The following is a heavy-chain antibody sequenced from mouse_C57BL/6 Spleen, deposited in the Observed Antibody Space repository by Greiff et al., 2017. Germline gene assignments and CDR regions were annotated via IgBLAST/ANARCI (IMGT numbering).Heavy chain of an antibody. CDR2: SSNGGGST. D-gene: IGHD4-1*02. Sequence: EVKLMESGGGLVQPGGSLKLSCAASGFTFSDYYMSWVRQTPEKRLEWVAYSSNGGGSTYYPDTVKGLFTISRDNVKHTLYLQMSRHKSEDSAMYYCASRPTGTEYWYFDVWGTGTTVTVSS. J-gene: IGHJ1*03. CDR3: ASRPTGTEYWYFDV. V-gene: IGHV5-12*01. CDR1: GFTFSDYY.